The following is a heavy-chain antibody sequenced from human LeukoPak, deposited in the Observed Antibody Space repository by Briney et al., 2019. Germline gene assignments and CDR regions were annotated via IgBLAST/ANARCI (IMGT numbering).Heavy chain of an antibody. Sequence: GASLRLSCAASGFTFSSYAMSWVRQAPGKGLEWVSAISGSGGSTYYADSVKGRFTISRDNSKNTLYLQMNSLRAEDTAVYYCARGDYDYVWGSYRSPYYFDYWGRGTLVTVSS. J-gene: IGHJ4*02. CDR2: ISGSGGST. V-gene: IGHV3-23*01. D-gene: IGHD3-16*02. CDR1: GFTFSSYA. CDR3: ARGDYDYVWGSYRSPYYFDY.